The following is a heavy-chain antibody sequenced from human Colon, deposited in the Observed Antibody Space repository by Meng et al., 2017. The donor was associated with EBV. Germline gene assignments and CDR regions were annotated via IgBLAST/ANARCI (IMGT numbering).Heavy chain of an antibody. CDR3: ARVAVGISSFDY. D-gene: IGHD1-26*01. Sequence: HLPQSGPDRGKPSQPLSLTFAISVDSVSSNSAPCNWIRQAPSRGLEWLGRTYYRSKWYNDYAVSVKSRITINPDTSKNQFSLQLNSVTPEDTAVYYCARVAVGISSFDYWGQGTLVTVSS. CDR2: TYYRSKWYN. CDR1: VDSVSSNSAP. J-gene: IGHJ4*02. V-gene: IGHV6-1*01.